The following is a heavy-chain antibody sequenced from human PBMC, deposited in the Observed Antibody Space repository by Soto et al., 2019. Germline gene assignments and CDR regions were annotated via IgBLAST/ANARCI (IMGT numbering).Heavy chain of an antibody. Sequence: QVQLVESGGGVVQPGRSLRLSCAASGFTFSSYGMHWVRQAPGKGLEWVAVISYDGSNKYYADSVKGRFTISRDNSKNTLYLQMTSLRAEDTAVYYCAKEREVVGKAKIDFDYWGQGTLVTVSS. J-gene: IGHJ4*02. CDR1: GFTFSSYG. CDR3: AKEREVVGKAKIDFDY. D-gene: IGHD2-15*01. CDR2: ISYDGSNK. V-gene: IGHV3-30*18.